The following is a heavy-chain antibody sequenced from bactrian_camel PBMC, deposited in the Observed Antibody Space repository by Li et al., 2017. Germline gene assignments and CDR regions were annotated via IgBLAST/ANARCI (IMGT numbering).Heavy chain of an antibody. CDR2: ISSDGRT. CDR3: VTEAGGMWRGTCQDFVM. CDR1: GASFVGSE. Sequence: HVQLVESGGISVQAGGTLRLNCTAPGASFVGSEVGWYRQGPGNECELVSTISSDGRTTYADSVKGRFTISQDNAKNTVYLQMDNLKLEDTAEYYCVTEAGGMWRGTCQDFVMWGQGTQVTVS. D-gene: IGHD3*01. V-gene: IGHV3S55*01. J-gene: IGHJ4*01.